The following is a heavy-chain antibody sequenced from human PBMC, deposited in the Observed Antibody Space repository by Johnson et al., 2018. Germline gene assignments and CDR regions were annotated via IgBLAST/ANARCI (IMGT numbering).Heavy chain of an antibody. J-gene: IGHJ1*01. Sequence: EVQLVESGGGLVKPGGSLRLSCAASGFTFSSYSMNWVRQAPGKGLQWVSAITISGDNIYYADSVKGRFTISRDNSKNSLYLQMNSLKVEDTAVYYWVRVIGGSGYYTLHVQHRGQGTLVTVSS. D-gene: IGHD3-3*01. CDR3: VRVIGGSGYYTLHVQH. CDR1: GFTFSSYS. CDR2: ITISGDNI. V-gene: IGHV3-21*01.